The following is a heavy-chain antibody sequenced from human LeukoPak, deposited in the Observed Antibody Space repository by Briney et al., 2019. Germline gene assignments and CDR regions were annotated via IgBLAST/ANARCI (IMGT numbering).Heavy chain of an antibody. V-gene: IGHV3-21*01. Sequence: GGSLRLSCAASGFTFSSYSMNWVRQAPGKGLEWVSSISSSSSYIYYADSVKGRFTISRDNAKNSLYLQMNSLRAEDTAVYYCARDGAFSPDDAFDIWGQGTMVTVSS. CDR2: ISSSSSYI. D-gene: IGHD3-3*02. CDR1: GFTFSSYS. J-gene: IGHJ3*02. CDR3: ARDGAFSPDDAFDI.